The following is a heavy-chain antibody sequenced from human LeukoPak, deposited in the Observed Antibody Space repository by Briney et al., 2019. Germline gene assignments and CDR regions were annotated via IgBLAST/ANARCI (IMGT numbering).Heavy chain of an antibody. Sequence: SETLSLTCTVSGYSISSGYYWGWIRQPPGKGLEWIGSIYHSGSTYYNPSLKSRVTISVDTSRNQFSMNLNSVTAADTAVYCAKGAGPPWFDPWGQGTLVTVSS. D-gene: IGHD6-19*01. J-gene: IGHJ5*02. V-gene: IGHV4-38-2*02. CDR1: GYSISSGYY. CDR2: IYHSGST. CDR3: KGAGPPWFDP.